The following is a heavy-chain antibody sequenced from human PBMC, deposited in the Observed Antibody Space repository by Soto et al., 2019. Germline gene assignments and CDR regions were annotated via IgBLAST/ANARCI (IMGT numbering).Heavy chain of an antibody. CDR1: GFSLSTSGVG. J-gene: IGHJ3*02. D-gene: IGHD4-17*01. CDR2: IYWDDDK. V-gene: IGHV2-5*02. CDR3: AHRHIPPQSTVTKTPHPWDAFDI. Sequence: QITLKESGPTLVKPTQTLTLTCTFSGFSLSTSGVGVGWIRQPPGKALEWLALIYWDDDKRYSPSLKSRLTITQDTSKNQVVLTMTNMDPVDTATYYCAHRHIPPQSTVTKTPHPWDAFDIWGQGTMVTVSS.